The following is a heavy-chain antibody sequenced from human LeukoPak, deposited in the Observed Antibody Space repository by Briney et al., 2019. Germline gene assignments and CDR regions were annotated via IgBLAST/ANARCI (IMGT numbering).Heavy chain of an antibody. CDR3: ARDLGTTYYYDSSAQREGGMSY. D-gene: IGHD3-22*01. V-gene: IGHV1-18*01. J-gene: IGHJ4*02. Sequence: GASVKVSCKASGYTFTSYGISWVRQAPGQGLEWMGWISAYNGNTNYAQKLHGRVTMTTDTSTSTAYMELRSLRSDDTAVYYCARDLGTTYYYDSSAQREGGMSYWGQGTLVTVSS. CDR2: ISAYNGNT. CDR1: GYTFTSYG.